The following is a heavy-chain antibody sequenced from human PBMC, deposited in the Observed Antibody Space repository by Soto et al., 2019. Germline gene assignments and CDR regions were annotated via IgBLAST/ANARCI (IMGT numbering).Heavy chain of an antibody. CDR1: GGSISSGGYY. D-gene: IGHD3-16*02. V-gene: IGHV4-31*03. CDR2: IYYSGST. J-gene: IGHJ5*02. CDR3: ARVALEGAIVGNWIDP. Sequence: SETLSLTCTVSGGSISSGGYYWSWIRQHPGKGLEWIGYIYYSGSTYYNPSLKSRVTISVDTSKNQFSLKLSSVTAADTAVYYCARVALEGAIVGNWIDPWGEGTLVTVSS.